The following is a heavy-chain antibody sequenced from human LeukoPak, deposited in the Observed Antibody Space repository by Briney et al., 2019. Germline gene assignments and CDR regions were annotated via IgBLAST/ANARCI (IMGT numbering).Heavy chain of an antibody. V-gene: IGHV3-53*01. CDR1: GGSISSGDYY. D-gene: IGHD2-21*02. CDR2: IYSAGGT. Sequence: LSLTCTVSGGSISSGDYYWSWIRQPPGKGLEWVSLIYSAGGTSYADSVKGRFTISKDNSKNTLYLQMNRLRLEDTAVYYCASSNCDGDCYLDYWGQGTLVTVSS. CDR3: ASSNCDGDCYLDY. J-gene: IGHJ4*02.